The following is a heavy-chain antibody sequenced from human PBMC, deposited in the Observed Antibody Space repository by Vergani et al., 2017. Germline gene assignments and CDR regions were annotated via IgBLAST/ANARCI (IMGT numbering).Heavy chain of an antibody. D-gene: IGHD3-10*01. CDR3: AMPRANYYGSGSYLRQEEGD. V-gene: IGHV1-69*01. CDR1: GGTFSSYA. Sequence: QVQLVQSGAEVKKPGSSVKVSCKASGGTFSSYAISWVRQAPGQGLEWMGGIIPIFGTANYAQKFQGRVTITADESTSTAYMELSSLRSEDTAVYYCAMPRANYYGSGSYLRQEEGDWGQGTLVTVSS. J-gene: IGHJ4*02. CDR2: IIPIFGTA.